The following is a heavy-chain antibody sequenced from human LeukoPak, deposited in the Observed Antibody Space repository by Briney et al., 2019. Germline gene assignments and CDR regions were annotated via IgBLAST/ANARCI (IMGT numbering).Heavy chain of an antibody. CDR3: AHRGYSYGYFDY. V-gene: IGHV2-5*02. D-gene: IGHD5-18*01. Sequence: SGPTLVNPTQTLTLTCTFSGFSLSTSGVGVGWIRQPPGKALEWLALSYWDDDKRYSPSLSSRLTITKDTSKNQVVLTMTNMDPVDTATYYCAHRGYSYGYFDYWGQGTLVTVSS. CDR2: SYWDDDK. CDR1: GFSLSTSGVG. J-gene: IGHJ4*02.